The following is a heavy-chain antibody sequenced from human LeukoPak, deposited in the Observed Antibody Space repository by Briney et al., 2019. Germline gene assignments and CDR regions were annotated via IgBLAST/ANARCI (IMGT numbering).Heavy chain of an antibody. CDR3: ARAGFLITFGGVIS. J-gene: IGHJ5*02. CDR2: ISSSGSTI. CDR1: GFTFSDYY. D-gene: IGHD3-16*02. Sequence: GGSLRLSCAASGFTFSDYYMSWIRQAPGKGLEWVSSISSSGSTIYYADSVKGRFTISRDNAKNSLYLQMNSLRAKDTAIYYCARAGFLITFGGVISWGQGTLVTVSS. V-gene: IGHV3-11*04.